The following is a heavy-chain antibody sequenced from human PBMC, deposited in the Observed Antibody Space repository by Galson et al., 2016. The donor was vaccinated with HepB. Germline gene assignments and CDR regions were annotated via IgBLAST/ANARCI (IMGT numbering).Heavy chain of an antibody. J-gene: IGHJ4*02. D-gene: IGHD2-15*01. V-gene: IGHV4-39*01. CDR1: GGSISSTTHY. CDR2: MYYTGGT. Sequence: SETLSLTCTVSGGSISSTTHYWGWIRQPPGKGLEWIASMYYTGGTYYNSSLKSRVTISVDTSKNQFSLKLSSVTAADTAVYYCATLVVASPHFDNWGQGTLVTVSS. CDR3: ATLVVASPHFDN.